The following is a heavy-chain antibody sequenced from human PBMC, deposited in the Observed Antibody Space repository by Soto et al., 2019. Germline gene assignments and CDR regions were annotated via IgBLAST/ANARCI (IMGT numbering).Heavy chain of an antibody. CDR1: GFSVSGNY. Sequence: PGGSLRLSCAASGFSVSGNYMSWVRQAPGKGLEWVSVIYSDGSTYYADSVKGRFTISRDNSKNMMYLQMNSLRAEDTAVYYCARDCSSTSCYTPHYAMDVWGQRPTVTVS. V-gene: IGHV3-53*01. CDR2: IYSDGST. J-gene: IGHJ6*02. CDR3: ARDCSSTSCYTPHYAMDV. D-gene: IGHD2-2*02.